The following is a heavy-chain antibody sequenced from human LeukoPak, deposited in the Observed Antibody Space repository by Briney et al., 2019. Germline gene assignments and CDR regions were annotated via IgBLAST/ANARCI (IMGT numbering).Heavy chain of an antibody. J-gene: IGHJ4*02. CDR2: IKPEGGET. D-gene: IGHD5-18*01. V-gene: IGHV3-7*01. Sequence: PGGSLRLSCAASGFTFSSYWMNWVRQAPGKGLEGVANIKPEGGETYYVDCVKGLFTISRDNAKSSLYLQMNSLRAEETAVYYCARTARHLDYWGQGTLVTVSS. CDR3: ARTARHLDY. CDR1: GFTFSSYW.